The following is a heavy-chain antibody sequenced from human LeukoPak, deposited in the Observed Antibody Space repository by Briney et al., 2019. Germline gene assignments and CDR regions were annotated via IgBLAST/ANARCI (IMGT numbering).Heavy chain of an antibody. CDR2: ISSGRRDI. CDR1: GFTFSTYT. J-gene: IGHJ6*02. D-gene: IGHD3-10*01. CDR3: AKDRITMVTDGMDV. V-gene: IGHV3-21*01. Sequence: GGSLRLSCVVSGFTFSTYTMSWVRQAPGKGLEWVSSISSGRRDIYYADSLKGRFTISRDNAKNSLYLQMHSLRAEDTAVYYCAKDRITMVTDGMDVWRQGTTVTVSS.